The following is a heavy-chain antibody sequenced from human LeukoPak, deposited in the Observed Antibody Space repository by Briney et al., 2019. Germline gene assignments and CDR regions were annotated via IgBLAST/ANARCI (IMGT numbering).Heavy chain of an antibody. CDR1: GFSVSRNY. Sequence: PGGSLRLSCAASGFSVSRNYMTWVRQAPGKWLEWVSVIYSGGRTDYADSVKGRFTISRDSSKNTLYLQMNSLRAEDTAVYYCTRDVIRGTNLGYWGQGTLVTVSS. CDR2: IYSGGRT. J-gene: IGHJ4*02. CDR3: TRDVIRGTNLGY. D-gene: IGHD3-10*01. V-gene: IGHV3-66*02.